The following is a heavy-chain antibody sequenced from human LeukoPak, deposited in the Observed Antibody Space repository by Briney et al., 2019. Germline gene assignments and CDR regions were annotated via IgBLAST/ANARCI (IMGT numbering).Heavy chain of an antibody. CDR2: ISSSSSYI. D-gene: IGHD6-13*01. CDR3: ARGGAAAGTYNWFDP. J-gene: IGHJ5*02. V-gene: IGHV3-21*01. Sequence: GGSLRLSCAASGFTFSSYSMNWVRQAPGKGLEWVSSISSSSSYIYYADSVKGRFTISRDNAKNSLYLQMNSLRAEDTAVYYCARGGAAAGTYNWFDPWGQGTLVTVSS. CDR1: GFTFSSYS.